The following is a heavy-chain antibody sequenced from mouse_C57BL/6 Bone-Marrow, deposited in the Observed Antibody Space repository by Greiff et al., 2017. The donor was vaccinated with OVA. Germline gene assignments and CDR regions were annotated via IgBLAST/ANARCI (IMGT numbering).Heavy chain of an antibody. CDR2: IYPGDGDT. Sequence: QVQLKQSGAELVKPGASVKISCKASGYAFSSYWMNWVKQRPGKGLEWIGQIYPGDGDTNYNGKFKGQATLTADKSSSTAYMQLSSLTSEDSAVYCCARGDNLVYYGDSRDFDYWGQGTTLTVSS. D-gene: IGHD2-13*01. CDR1: GYAFSSYW. V-gene: IGHV1-80*01. CDR3: ARGDNLVYYGDSRDFDY. J-gene: IGHJ2*01.